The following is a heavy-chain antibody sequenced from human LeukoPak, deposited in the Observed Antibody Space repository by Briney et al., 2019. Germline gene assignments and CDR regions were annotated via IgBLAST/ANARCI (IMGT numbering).Heavy chain of an antibody. CDR1: RFPFSSYW. J-gene: IGHJ6*03. CDR2: INGDGSIT. CDR3: AREGVTMVRGVIIIGARYYYYYMDV. Sequence: GGSLRLSCAASRFPFSSYWMHWVRHAPGKGLVWVSRINGDGSITTYADSVKGRFTISRDNSKNTLYLQMNSLRAEDTAVYYCAREGVTMVRGVIIIGARYYYYYMDVWGKGTTVTVSS. V-gene: IGHV3-74*01. D-gene: IGHD3-10*01.